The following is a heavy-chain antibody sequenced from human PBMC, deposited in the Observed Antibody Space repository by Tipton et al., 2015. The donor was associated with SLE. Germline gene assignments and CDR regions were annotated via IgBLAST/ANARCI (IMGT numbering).Heavy chain of an antibody. D-gene: IGHD2/OR15-2a*01. CDR2: IFYTGST. CDR3: ARLGSTTYLTLDGFYFDY. Sequence: TLSLTCTVSDGSIRSTNYYWGWIRQPPGKGLEWIGSIFYTGSTYYNPSLKSRVSFSIDTSKHRLSLKVNSVTAADTAVYFCARLGSTTYLTLDGFYFDYWGQGTRVTVSS. J-gene: IGHJ4*02. V-gene: IGHV4-39*07. CDR1: DGSIRSTNYY.